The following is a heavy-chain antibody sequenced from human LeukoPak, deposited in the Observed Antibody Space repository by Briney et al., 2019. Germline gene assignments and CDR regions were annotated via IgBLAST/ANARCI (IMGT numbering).Heavy chain of an antibody. J-gene: IGHJ5*02. Sequence: PSETLSLTCIVSGDSISSRSYYWGWIRQPPGRGLEWIGSTPYSGRTYYNPSLKSRVTISVDTSKNQVSLKLSSVTAADTAVYYCARQMPAFDPWGQGTLVTVSS. CDR3: ARQMPAFDP. CDR2: TPYSGRT. D-gene: IGHD2-2*01. V-gene: IGHV4-39*01. CDR1: GDSISSRSYY.